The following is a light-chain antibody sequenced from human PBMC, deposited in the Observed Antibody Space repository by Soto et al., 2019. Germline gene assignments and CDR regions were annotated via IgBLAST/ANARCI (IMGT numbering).Light chain of an antibody. CDR2: GAS. CDR1: ESVTTNN. CDR3: QHYGTSVLT. J-gene: IGKJ4*01. V-gene: IGKV3-20*01. Sequence: EIELTQSPGTLSLSPGERATLSCRASESVTTNNLAWYQQKPGQAPRLLIYGASSRATGIPDRISGRGSGTDITLTISRLEPEDYAVYYCQHYGTSVLTFGGGTKVEIK.